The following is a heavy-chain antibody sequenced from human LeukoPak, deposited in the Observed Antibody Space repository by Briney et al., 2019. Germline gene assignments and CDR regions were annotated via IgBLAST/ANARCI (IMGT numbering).Heavy chain of an antibody. CDR2: INPSGGST. V-gene: IGHV1-46*01. J-gene: IGHJ3*02. Sequence: GASVKVSCKASGYTFTGYYMHWVRQTPGQGLEWMGIINPSGGSTSYAQKFQGRVTMTRDMSTSTVYMELSSLRSGDTAVYYCARMMNLGAVAGTGSAFDIWGQGTMVTVSS. CDR3: ARMMNLGAVAGTGSAFDI. CDR1: GYTFTGYY. D-gene: IGHD6-19*01.